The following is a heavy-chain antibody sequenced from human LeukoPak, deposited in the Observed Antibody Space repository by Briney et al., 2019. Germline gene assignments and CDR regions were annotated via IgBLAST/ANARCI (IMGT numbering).Heavy chain of an antibody. D-gene: IGHD2-15*01. V-gene: IGHV3-33*06. CDR3: AKDGAGWTHYFDY. CDR2: IWYDGSNK. CDR1: GFTFSSYG. Sequence: GRSLRLSCAASGFTFSSYGMHWVRQAPGKGLEWVAVIWYDGSNKYYADSVKGRFTISRDNSKNTLYLQMNRLRGEDTAVYYCAKDGAGWTHYFDYWGQGTLVTASS. J-gene: IGHJ4*02.